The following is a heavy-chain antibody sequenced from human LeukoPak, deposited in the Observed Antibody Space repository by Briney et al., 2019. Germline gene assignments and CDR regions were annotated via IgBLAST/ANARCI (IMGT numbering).Heavy chain of an antibody. Sequence: GASVKVSCKASGYTFTSHYMHWVRHAPGQRLEWMGIINPSGGSTSYAQKFQGRVTMTRDTSTSTVYMELSSLRSEDTAVYYCASPELYDSSGYYYYGMDVWGQGTTVTVSS. J-gene: IGHJ6*02. CDR2: INPSGGST. CDR1: GYTFTSHY. V-gene: IGHV1-46*01. D-gene: IGHD3-22*01. CDR3: ASPELYDSSGYYYYGMDV.